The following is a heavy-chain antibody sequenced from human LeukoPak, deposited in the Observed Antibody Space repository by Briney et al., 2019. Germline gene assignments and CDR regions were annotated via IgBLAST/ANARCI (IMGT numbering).Heavy chain of an antibody. J-gene: IGHJ4*02. CDR2: IYYSGST. CDR3: ARSRLYYGTFDY. V-gene: IGHV4-59*08. Sequence: PSETLSLTCTVSGGSISSYYWSWIRQPPGKGLEWIGYIYYSGSTNYNPSLKSRVTMSVDTSKNQFSLKLSSVTAADTAVYYCARSRLYYGTFDYWGQGTLVTVSS. CDR1: GGSISSYY. D-gene: IGHD1-26*01.